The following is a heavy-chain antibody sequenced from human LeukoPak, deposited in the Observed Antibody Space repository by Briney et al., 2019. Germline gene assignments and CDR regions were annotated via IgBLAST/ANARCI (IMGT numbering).Heavy chain of an antibody. J-gene: IGHJ4*02. D-gene: IGHD4-23*01. Sequence: GGSLRLSCAASGFPFSSYAVTWVRQAPGKGLEWVSTIFDTGFGTFYADSVKGRFTISRDNSKNTVSLQMTSLRADDTAVYYCARHMWTTLITTVDYWGQGTLVTVSS. CDR1: GFPFSSYA. CDR3: ARHMWTTLITTVDY. V-gene: IGHV3-23*01. CDR2: IFDTGFGT.